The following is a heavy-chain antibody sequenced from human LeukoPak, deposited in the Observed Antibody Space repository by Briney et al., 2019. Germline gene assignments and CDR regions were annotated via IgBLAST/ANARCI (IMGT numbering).Heavy chain of an antibody. V-gene: IGHV3-21*01. J-gene: IGHJ3*02. Sequence: PGGSLRLSCAASGFTFSSYAMSWVRQAPGKGLEWVSSISSSSSYIYYADSVKGRFTISRDNAKNSLYLQMNSLRAEDTAVYYCASQYQPYYYDSSLWWGPDAFDIWGQGTMVTVSS. D-gene: IGHD3-22*01. CDR2: ISSSSSYI. CDR1: GFTFSSYA. CDR3: ASQYQPYYYDSSLWWGPDAFDI.